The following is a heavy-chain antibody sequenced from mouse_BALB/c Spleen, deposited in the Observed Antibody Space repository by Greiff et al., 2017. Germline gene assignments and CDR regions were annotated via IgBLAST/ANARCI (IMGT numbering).Heavy chain of an antibody. CDR2: INPNHGGT. CDR1: GYNFTGYY. V-gene: IGHV1S81*02. J-gene: IGHJ3*01. CDR3: SSGFAD. D-gene: IGHD6-1*01. Sequence: VQLQQSGAELVKPGASVKLSCKASGYNFTGYYMYWVKQRPGQGLEWIGEINPNHGGTNFNEKFKSKATLTVDKSSSTAYMQLSSLTFEDSAVYYCSSGFADWGQGTLV.